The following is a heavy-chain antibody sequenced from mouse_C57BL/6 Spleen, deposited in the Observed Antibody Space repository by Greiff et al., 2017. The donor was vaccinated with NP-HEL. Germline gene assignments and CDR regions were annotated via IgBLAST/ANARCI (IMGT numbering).Heavy chain of an antibody. CDR1: GFTFSSYA. CDR3: TRAANWGYAMDY. Sequence: EVQRVESGEGLVKPGGSLKLSCAASGFTFSSYAMSWVRQTPEKRLEWVAYISSGGDYIYYADTVKGRFTISRDNARNTLYLQMSSLKSEDTAMYYCTRAANWGYAMDYWGQGTSVTVSS. J-gene: IGHJ4*01. D-gene: IGHD4-1*01. V-gene: IGHV5-9-1*02. CDR2: ISSGGDYI.